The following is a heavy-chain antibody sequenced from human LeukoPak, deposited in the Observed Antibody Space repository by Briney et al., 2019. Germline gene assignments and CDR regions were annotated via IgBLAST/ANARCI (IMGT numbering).Heavy chain of an antibody. CDR2: ISAYNGNT. J-gene: IGHJ5*02. V-gene: IGHV1-18*01. CDR3: ARSRYCSSTSCYDGWFDP. D-gene: IGHD2-2*01. Sequence: ASVKVSCKASGYTFTSYGIGWVRQAPGQGLEWMGWISAYNGNTNYAQKLQGRVTMTTDTSTSTAYMELRSLRSDDTAVYYCARSRYCSSTSCYDGWFDPWGQGTLVTVSS. CDR1: GYTFTSYG.